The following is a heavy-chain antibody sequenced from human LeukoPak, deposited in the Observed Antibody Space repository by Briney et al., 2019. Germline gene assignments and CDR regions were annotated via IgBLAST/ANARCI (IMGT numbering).Heavy chain of an antibody. J-gene: IGHJ5*02. CDR2: ISWNSGSI. CDR3: ARDRWELFWFDP. CDR1: GFTFDDYA. Sequence: GGSLRLSCAASGFTFDDYAMHWVRQAAGKGLEWVSGISWNSGSIGYADSVKGRFTISRDNAKNSLYLQMNSLRAEDTAVYYRARDRWELFWFDPWGQGTLVTVSS. D-gene: IGHD1-26*01. V-gene: IGHV3-9*01.